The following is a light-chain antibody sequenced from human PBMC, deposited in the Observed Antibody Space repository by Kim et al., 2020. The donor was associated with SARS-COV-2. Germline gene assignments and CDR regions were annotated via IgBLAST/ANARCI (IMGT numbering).Light chain of an antibody. CDR3: QQYKSYT. CDR2: DAS. J-gene: IGKJ2*01. Sequence: TLSASIGDRVTITCRASQSISSWLAWYQQKPGKAPKLLIYDASSLESGVPSRFSGSGSGTKFTLTISSLQPDDFATYHCQQYKSYTFGQGTKLEI. CDR1: QSISSW. V-gene: IGKV1-5*01.